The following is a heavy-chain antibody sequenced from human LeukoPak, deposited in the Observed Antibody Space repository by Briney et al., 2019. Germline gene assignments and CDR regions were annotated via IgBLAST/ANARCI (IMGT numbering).Heavy chain of an antibody. CDR3: ARDRGKKTILDYSKEIGY. D-gene: IGHD4-11*01. V-gene: IGHV1-46*01. CDR2: INPSGGST. Sequence: ASVKVSCKASGYTFTSCYMHWVRQAPGQGLEWMGIINPSGGSTSYAQKFQGRVTMTRDTSTSTVYMELSSLRSEDTAVYYCARDRGKKTILDYSKEIGYWGQGTLVTVSS. CDR1: GYTFTSCY. J-gene: IGHJ4*02.